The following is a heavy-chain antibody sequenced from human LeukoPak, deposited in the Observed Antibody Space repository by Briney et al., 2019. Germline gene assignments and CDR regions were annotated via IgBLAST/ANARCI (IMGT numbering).Heavy chain of an antibody. D-gene: IGHD3-10*01. CDR1: GFTFSSYA. Sequence: GRSLRLSCAASGFTFSSYAMQWVRQAPGKGLEWVAVISYDGSNKYYADSVKGRFTISRDNSKNTLSLQMNSLRAEDTAVYYCAKGGWRAYGSGIPYYFDYWGQGTLVTVSS. CDR3: AKGGWRAYGSGIPYYFDY. V-gene: IGHV3-30-3*01. J-gene: IGHJ4*02. CDR2: ISYDGSNK.